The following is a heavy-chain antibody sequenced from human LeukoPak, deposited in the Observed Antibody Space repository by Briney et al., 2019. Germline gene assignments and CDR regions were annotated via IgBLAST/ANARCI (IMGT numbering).Heavy chain of an antibody. CDR2: INPSGGST. CDR3: AREGDDYGDYRYFDY. J-gene: IGHJ4*02. D-gene: IGHD4-17*01. V-gene: IGHV1-46*01. Sequence: ASVKVSCKVSGYTFTSYYMHWVRQAPGQGLEWMGIINPSGGSTSYAQKFQGRVTMTRDTSTSTVYMELSSLRSEDTAVYYCAREGDDYGDYRYFDYWGQGTLVTVSS. CDR1: GYTFTSYY.